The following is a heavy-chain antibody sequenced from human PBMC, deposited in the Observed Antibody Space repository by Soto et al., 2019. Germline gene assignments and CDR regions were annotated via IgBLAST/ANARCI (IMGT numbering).Heavy chain of an antibody. CDR1: GFTFLIYF. J-gene: IGHJ4*02. D-gene: IGHD3-22*01. Sequence: GGAPRLSFAAPGFTFLIYFMTLVPPSPGKGLEWVSSMSRTGDNTYYADSVKGRFTISRDNSKNTLYLQMNSLRAEDTAIYYCAKDQSNSNPLYYFDFWGPGTLVTVSS. CDR3: AKDQSNSNPLYYFDF. V-gene: IGHV3-23*01. CDR2: MSRTGDNT.